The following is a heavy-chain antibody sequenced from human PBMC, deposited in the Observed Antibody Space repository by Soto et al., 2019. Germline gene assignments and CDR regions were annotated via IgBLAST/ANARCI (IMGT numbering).Heavy chain of an antibody. CDR2: VHYSGST. CDR3: ARRIYGDWYFDR. D-gene: IGHD3-16*01. V-gene: IGHV4-4*02. CDR1: GDSTTNSNW. J-gene: IGHJ2*01. Sequence: QVQLQESGPGLVRPSETLSLTCAVSGDSTTNSNWWSWVRQPPGKGLGWIGEVHYSGSTNYNPSLKSRVTISIDTSKNQFSLKLSSVTAADTAMYYCARRIYGDWYFDRWGRGTLVTVTS.